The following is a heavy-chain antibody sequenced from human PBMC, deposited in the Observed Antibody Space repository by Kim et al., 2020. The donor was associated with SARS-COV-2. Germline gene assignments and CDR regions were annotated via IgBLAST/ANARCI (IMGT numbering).Heavy chain of an antibody. CDR3: ATGHWLDY. CDR1: GFTFSRYW. CDR2: IKSDGSQE. V-gene: IGHV3-7*01. J-gene: IGHJ4*02. Sequence: GGSLRLSCVVSGFTFSRYWMSWVRQAPGKGLEWVAIIKSDGSQEYYVDSVKGRVTISRDNAKSSLDLQMNSLRVEDTAVYYCATGHWLDYWGQGTLVTVSS.